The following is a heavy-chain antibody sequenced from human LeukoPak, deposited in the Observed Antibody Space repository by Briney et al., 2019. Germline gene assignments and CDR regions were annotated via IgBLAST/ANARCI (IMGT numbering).Heavy chain of an antibody. CDR2: IYTSGST. Sequence: SETLSLTCTVSGGSISSGSYYWSWIRQPAGKGLEWIGRIYTSGSTNYNPSLKSRVTISLDTSKNQFSLQLNSVTPEDTAVYYCAGDHIDSSSWYRPTYYYMDVWGKGTTVTISS. D-gene: IGHD6-13*01. J-gene: IGHJ6*03. CDR1: GGSISSGSYY. CDR3: AGDHIDSSSWYRPTYYYMDV. V-gene: IGHV4-61*02.